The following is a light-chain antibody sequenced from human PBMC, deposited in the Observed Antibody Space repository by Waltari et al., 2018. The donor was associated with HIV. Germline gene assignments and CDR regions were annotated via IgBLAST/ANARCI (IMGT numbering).Light chain of an antibody. CDR3: ASWDDTVNLL. Sequence: SVLTQPPSTSGTPGQRVSMSCSGTSSNLGSNYVYWYQQLPGTAPKLLIYKNNQRTSGVPDRFSGSKSGTSASLAISGIRSEDEAHYYCASWDDTVNLLFGGGTKLTVL. V-gene: IGLV1-47*01. CDR1: SSNLGSNY. CDR2: KNN. J-gene: IGLJ2*01.